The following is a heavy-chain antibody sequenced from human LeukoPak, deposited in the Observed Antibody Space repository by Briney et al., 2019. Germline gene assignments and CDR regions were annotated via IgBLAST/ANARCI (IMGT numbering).Heavy chain of an antibody. CDR3: ARSMTVVRGLDTFDI. Sequence: PGGSLRLSCAASGFTFRSYSMNWVRQAPGKGLEWASSISSGGTYIFYAESVKGRFTVSRDNGKNSLYLQMNSLRAEDTAVYYCARSMTVVRGLDTFDIWGRGTMVTVSS. D-gene: IGHD3-10*01. J-gene: IGHJ3*02. CDR1: GFTFRSYS. CDR2: ISSGGTYI. V-gene: IGHV3-21*06.